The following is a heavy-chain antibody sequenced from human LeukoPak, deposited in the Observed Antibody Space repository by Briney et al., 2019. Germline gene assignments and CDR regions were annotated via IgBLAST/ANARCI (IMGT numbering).Heavy chain of an antibody. J-gene: IGHJ4*02. V-gene: IGHV3-48*04. CDR2: IDAAGSAI. Sequence: GGSLRLSCAASGLTLTSSPMNWVRQAPGKALEWISYIDAAGSAIYYADSVKGRFTISRDNGMDSLYLQMNSLRADDTAVYYCATSLTALDYWGQGTLVTVSS. D-gene: IGHD5-18*01. CDR1: GLTLTSSP. CDR3: ATSLTALDY.